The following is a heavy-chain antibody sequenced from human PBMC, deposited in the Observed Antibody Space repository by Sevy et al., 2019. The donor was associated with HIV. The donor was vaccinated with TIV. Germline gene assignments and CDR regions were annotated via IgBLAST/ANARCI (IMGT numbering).Heavy chain of an antibody. V-gene: IGHV3-21*01. D-gene: IGHD3-10*01. CDR2: ISGSGSYI. Sequence: GGSLRLSCAASGFTFTTYTMNWVRQAPGKGLEWVSSISGSGSYIYYADSVKGRFTISRDNAKDSVYLQMNSLRAEDTAVDYCARPYGSGSWEAFDVWGQGTMVTVSS. CDR1: GFTFTTYT. CDR3: ARPYGSGSWEAFDV. J-gene: IGHJ3*01.